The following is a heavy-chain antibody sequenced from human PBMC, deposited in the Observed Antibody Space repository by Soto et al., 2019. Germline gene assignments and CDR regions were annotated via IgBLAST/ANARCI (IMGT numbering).Heavy chain of an antibody. Sequence: QVQLVQSGAEVKKPGASVRVSCKASGYAFATYGITWMRQAPGQGLEWMGWINPDKGGTDYAQNLQGRVTMTTDASTSTVYMELRSLTPDDTAVYYCARGARTTTESAGASTPFDYWGQGTLVTVTS. J-gene: IGHJ4*02. CDR2: INPDKGGT. CDR3: ARGARTTTESAGASTPFDY. V-gene: IGHV1-18*01. CDR1: GYAFATYG. D-gene: IGHD1-1*01.